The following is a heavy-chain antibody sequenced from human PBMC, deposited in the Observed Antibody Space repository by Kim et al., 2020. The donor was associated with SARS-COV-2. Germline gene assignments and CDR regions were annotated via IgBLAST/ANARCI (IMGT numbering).Heavy chain of an antibody. CDR3: ARDYYGYSGAWYYHYG. V-gene: IGHV1-3*04. Sequence: ASVKVSCKTSEYTFTYYTINWLRQAPGQRLEWLGWINTVSDVTNYSQKFQGRVTITTDTAASTAYMDLSSLSSEDTAVYYCARDYYGYSGAWYYHYG. CDR1: EYTFTYYT. CDR2: INTVSDVT. J-gene: IGHJ6*01. D-gene: IGHD5-12*01.